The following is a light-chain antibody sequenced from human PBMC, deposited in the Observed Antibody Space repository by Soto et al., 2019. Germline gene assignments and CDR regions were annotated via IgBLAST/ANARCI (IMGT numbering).Light chain of an antibody. J-gene: IGKJ2*01. CDR1: QSISSW. CDR3: QQYNSYQYT. V-gene: IGKV1-5*03. Sequence: DIQMTQSPSTLSASVGDRVTITCRASQSISSWLAWYQQKPGKAPKLLIYKASSLEGGNPSRFSGSGSETEFTLTISSLQPEDVATYYCQQYNSYQYTFGQGTKLEIK. CDR2: KAS.